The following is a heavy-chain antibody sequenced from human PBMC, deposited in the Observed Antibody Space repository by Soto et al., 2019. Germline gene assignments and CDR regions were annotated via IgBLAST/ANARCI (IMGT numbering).Heavy chain of an antibody. J-gene: IGHJ6*02. CDR2: IYPGDSDT. V-gene: IGHV5-51*01. Sequence: PGESLKISCKGSGYSFTSYWIGWVRQMPGKGLEWMGIIYPGDSDTRYSLSFQGQVTISADKSISTAYLQWSSLKASDTAMYYCARGASSGHYYDYCGMDVWGPGTTLTVSS. CDR3: ARGASSGHYYDYCGMDV. D-gene: IGHD3-22*01. CDR1: GYSFTSYW.